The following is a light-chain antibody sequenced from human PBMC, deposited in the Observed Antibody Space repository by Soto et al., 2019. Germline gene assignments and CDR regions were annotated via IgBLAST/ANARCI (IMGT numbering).Light chain of an antibody. CDR1: NSDVGGYNY. Sequence: QSALTQPASVSGSPGQSITISCTGTNSDVGGYNYVSWYQQHPGKAPKLIIYEVSNRPSGVSNRFSGSKSDNTASLTISGLQAEDESDYYCSSYTSSGTVVFGGGTKVTVL. J-gene: IGLJ2*01. V-gene: IGLV2-14*01. CDR2: EVS. CDR3: SSYTSSGTVV.